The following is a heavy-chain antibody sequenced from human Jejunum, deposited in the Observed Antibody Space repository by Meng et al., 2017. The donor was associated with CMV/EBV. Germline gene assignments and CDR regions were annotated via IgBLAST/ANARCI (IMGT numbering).Heavy chain of an antibody. CDR3: TTVHYYAINY. J-gene: IGHJ4*02. Sequence: QVQLVEARGGLVKPGGSLRLSCAASGLNFSDQYMSWIRQAPGKGLELISYISSSGDYTNYADSVRGRFTVSRDNAKNSLYLQLNSLRAEDTALYYCTTVHYYAINYWGQGTLVTVSS. V-gene: IGHV3-11*06. D-gene: IGHD1-26*01. CDR1: GLNFSDQY. CDR2: ISSSGDYT.